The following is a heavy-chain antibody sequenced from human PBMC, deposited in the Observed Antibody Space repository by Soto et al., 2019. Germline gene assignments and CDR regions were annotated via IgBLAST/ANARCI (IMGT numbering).Heavy chain of an antibody. V-gene: IGHV3-30-3*01. CDR2: ISYDGSNK. CDR3: ARGKYSYGPYGMDV. D-gene: IGHD5-18*01. J-gene: IGHJ6*02. CDR1: GFTFSSYA. Sequence: PGGSLRLSCAASGFTFSSYAMHWVRQAPGKGLEWVAVISYDGSNKYYADSVKGRFTISRGNSKNTLYLQMNSLRAEDTAVYYCARGKYSYGPYGMDVWGQGTTVTVSS.